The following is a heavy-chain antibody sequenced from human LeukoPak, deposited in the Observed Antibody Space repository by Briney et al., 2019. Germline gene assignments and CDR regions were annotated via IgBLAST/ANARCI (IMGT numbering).Heavy chain of an antibody. D-gene: IGHD5-12*01. J-gene: IGHJ5*02. CDR1: GCTFSSYA. Sequence: ASVKDSCKASGCTFSSYAISWVRQAPGQGLEWMGRIIPILGIANYAQKFQGRVTITADKSTSTAYMELSSLRSEDTAVYYCARVSGDGYNIPSFDPWGQGTLVTVSS. V-gene: IGHV1-69*04. CDR3: ARVSGDGYNIPSFDP. CDR2: IIPILGIA.